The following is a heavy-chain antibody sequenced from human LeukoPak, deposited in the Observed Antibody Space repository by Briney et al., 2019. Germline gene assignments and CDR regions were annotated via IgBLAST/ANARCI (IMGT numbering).Heavy chain of an antibody. CDR2: IKRNIDGGTT. J-gene: IGHJ4*02. CDR1: GFTFSSTW. V-gene: IGHV3-15*01. CDR3: VTGLGRTDHDY. D-gene: IGHD1/OR15-1a*01. Sequence: GGSLRLSCAASGFTFSSTWMSWVRQAPGKWQEGVGRIKRNIDGGTTDYAAPVNGRFTISRDDSKNTLYLQMNSLKTEDTAVYYCVTGLGRTDHDYWGQGTLVTVSS.